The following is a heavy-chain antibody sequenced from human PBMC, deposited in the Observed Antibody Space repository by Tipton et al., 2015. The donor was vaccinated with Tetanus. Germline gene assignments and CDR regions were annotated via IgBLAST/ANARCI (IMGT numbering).Heavy chain of an antibody. D-gene: IGHD1-26*01. Sequence: LVKPTQTLSLTCTVSGGSITSGGYYWSWIRQHSGKGLEWIGDIYYSGSTYYNPSVKSRVTISVDTSKNQFSLKLNSVTAADTAVYYCARDQARGARGWNYFDYWGQGTLVTVSS. CDR2: IYYSGST. CDR1: GGSITSGGYY. V-gene: IGHV4-31*03. J-gene: IGHJ4*02. CDR3: ARDQARGARGWNYFDY.